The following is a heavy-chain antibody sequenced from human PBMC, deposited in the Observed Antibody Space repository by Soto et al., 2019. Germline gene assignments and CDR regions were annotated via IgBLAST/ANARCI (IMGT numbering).Heavy chain of an antibody. Sequence: GGSLRLSCAASGFTFSSCEMNWVRQAPGKGLEWVSYISSSGSTIYYADSVKGRFTISRDNAKNSLYLQMNSLRAEDTAVYYCARTGFGYSSGWSDYWGQGTLVTVSS. J-gene: IGHJ4*02. V-gene: IGHV3-48*03. CDR2: ISSSGSTI. CDR1: GFTFSSCE. D-gene: IGHD6-19*01. CDR3: ARTGFGYSSGWSDY.